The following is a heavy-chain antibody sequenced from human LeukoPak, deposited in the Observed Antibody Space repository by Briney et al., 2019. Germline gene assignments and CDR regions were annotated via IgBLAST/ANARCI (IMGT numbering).Heavy chain of an antibody. CDR1: GYSISSGDY. Sequence: PSETLSLTCAVSGYSISSGDYRGWIRQPPGKGLEWIGNIYHSGSTFYNPSLKSRVTISVHTSKNQFSLKLSSVTAADTAVYYCARITGSYYYYYMDVWGKGTTVTVS. CDR3: ARITGSYYYYYMDV. V-gene: IGHV4-38-2*01. CDR2: IYHSGST. D-gene: IGHD3-10*01. J-gene: IGHJ6*03.